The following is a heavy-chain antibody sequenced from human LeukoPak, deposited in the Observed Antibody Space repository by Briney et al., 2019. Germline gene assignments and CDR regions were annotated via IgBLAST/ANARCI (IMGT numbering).Heavy chain of an antibody. J-gene: IGHJ4*02. CDR2: IYYSGST. CDR3: ARTQTFGGVIVN. CDR1: GGSISSYY. D-gene: IGHD3-16*02. V-gene: IGHV4-59*01. Sequence: SEPLSLTCTVSGGSISSYYWSWIRQPPGKGLEWIGYIYYSGSTNYNPSLKSRVTISVDTSKNQFSLKLSSVTAADTAVYYCARTQTFGGVIVNWGQGTLVTVSS.